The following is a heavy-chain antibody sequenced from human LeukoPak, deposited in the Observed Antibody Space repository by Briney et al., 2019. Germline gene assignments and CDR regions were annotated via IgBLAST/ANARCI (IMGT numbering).Heavy chain of an antibody. CDR2: ISSSSSYI. Sequence: PGGSLRLSCAAYGFTFSSYSMNWVRQAPGKGLEWVSSISSSSSYIYYADSVKGRFTISRDNAKNSLYLQMNSLRAEDTAVYYCARDGYNFEGFDYWGQGTLVTVSS. CDR1: GFTFSSYS. V-gene: IGHV3-21*01. J-gene: IGHJ4*02. D-gene: IGHD5-24*01. CDR3: ARDGYNFEGFDY.